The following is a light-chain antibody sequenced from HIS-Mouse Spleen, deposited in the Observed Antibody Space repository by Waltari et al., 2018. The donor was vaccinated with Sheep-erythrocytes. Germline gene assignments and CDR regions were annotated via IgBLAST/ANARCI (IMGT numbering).Light chain of an antibody. CDR3: QVWDSSTVV. V-gene: IGLV3-9*01. Sequence: SYELTQHLPVSVALGQLARITCGGNNIGSKNVHWYQQKPGQAPVLVIYRDSNRPSGIPERFSGSNSGNTATLTISRAQAGDEADYYCQVWDSSTVVFGGGTKLTVL. CDR2: RDS. J-gene: IGLJ2*01. CDR1: NIGSKN.